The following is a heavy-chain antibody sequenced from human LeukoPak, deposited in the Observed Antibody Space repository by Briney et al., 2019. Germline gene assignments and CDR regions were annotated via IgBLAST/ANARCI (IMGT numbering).Heavy chain of an antibody. CDR3: ARDHDYSSLFDY. V-gene: IGHV3-21*01. CDR2: ISSSSSYI. J-gene: IGHJ4*02. CDR1: GFTFSSYA. Sequence: GGSLRLSCAASGFTFSSYAMSWVRQAPGKGLEWVSSISSSSSYIYYADSVKGRFTISRDNAKNSLYLQMNSLRAEDTAVYYCARDHDYSSLFDYWGQGTLVTVSS. D-gene: IGHD4-11*01.